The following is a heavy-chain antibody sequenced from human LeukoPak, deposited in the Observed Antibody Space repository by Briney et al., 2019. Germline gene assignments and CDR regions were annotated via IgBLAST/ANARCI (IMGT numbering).Heavy chain of an antibody. D-gene: IGHD4-23*01. V-gene: IGHV3-23*01. CDR3: ARGLHGGNTMFYLDR. Sequence: GGSLRLSCAASGFAFGSYGMSWVRQAPGKGLDWVASLSGSGHNTYYADSVKGRFTISRDISQKSLFLQMNTLTAEDSAVYYCARGLHGGNTMFYLDRWGQGALVIVSS. CDR2: LSGSGHNT. CDR1: GFAFGSYG. J-gene: IGHJ4*02.